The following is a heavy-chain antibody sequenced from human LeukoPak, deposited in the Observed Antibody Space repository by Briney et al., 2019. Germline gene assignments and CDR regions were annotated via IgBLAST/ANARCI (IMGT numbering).Heavy chain of an antibody. J-gene: IGHJ4*02. D-gene: IGHD2-21*02. Sequence: SETLSLTCTVSGGSISGYYWSWIRQPPGKGLEWIGSVYNSENTNYNPSLRSRFTISVDTSNNQLSLKVTAVTAADTAVYYCARNIVVVTAIHARTTNFDYWGQGTLATVSS. CDR3: ARNIVVVTAIHARTTNFDY. CDR1: GGSISGYY. CDR2: VYNSENT. V-gene: IGHV4-59*01.